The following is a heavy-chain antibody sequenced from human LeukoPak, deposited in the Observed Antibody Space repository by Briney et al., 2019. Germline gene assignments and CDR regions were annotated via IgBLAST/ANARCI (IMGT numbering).Heavy chain of an antibody. CDR1: GFTFGSYA. Sequence: GGSLRLSCAASGFTFGSYAMSWVRQAPGKGLEWVSAISGSGGSTYYADSVKGRFTISRDNSKNTLYLQMNSLRAEDTAVYYCAKSRVVPAASSLFDYWGQGTLVTVSS. J-gene: IGHJ4*02. CDR3: AKSRVVPAASSLFDY. D-gene: IGHD2-2*01. V-gene: IGHV3-23*01. CDR2: ISGSGGST.